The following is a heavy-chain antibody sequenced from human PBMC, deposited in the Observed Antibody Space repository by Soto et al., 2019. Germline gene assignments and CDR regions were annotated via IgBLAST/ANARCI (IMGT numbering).Heavy chain of an antibody. J-gene: IGHJ4*02. V-gene: IGHV4-59*01. D-gene: IGHD5-12*01. CDR3: ARGQVARFDY. CDR1: GGSISSCY. CDR2: VYYSGST. Sequence: SETLSLTCTVSGGSISSCYWCWIRQPPGKGLEWIGYVYYSGSTNYNPSHKSRVSISVDTSKNQFSLKLSSVTAADTAAYYCARGQVARFDYWGQGTLVTVSS.